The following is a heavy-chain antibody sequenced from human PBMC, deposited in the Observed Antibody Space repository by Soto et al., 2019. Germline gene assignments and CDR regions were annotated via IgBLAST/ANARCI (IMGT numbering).Heavy chain of an antibody. J-gene: IGHJ1*01. V-gene: IGHV3-66*01. Sequence: EVQLVESGGGLVQPGGSLRLSCAASGFTVSSNYMSWVRQAPGKGLEWVSDIYSGGGTYYADSVKGRFTISRDNSKNTLDLQMNSLRAEDTAVYYCARDLVGATTEYFQHWGQGTLVTVSS. CDR2: IYSGGGT. CDR1: GFTVSSNY. CDR3: ARDLVGATTEYFQH. D-gene: IGHD1-26*01.